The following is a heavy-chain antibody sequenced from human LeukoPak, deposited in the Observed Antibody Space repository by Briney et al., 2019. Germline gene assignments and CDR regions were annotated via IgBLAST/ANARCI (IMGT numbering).Heavy chain of an antibody. CDR2: INPNSGGT. J-gene: IGHJ4*02. CDR1: GYTLTELS. Sequence: ASVKVSCKVSGYTLTELSMHWVRQAPGQGLEWMGWINPNSGGTNYAQKFQGRVTITRNTSISTAYMELSSLRSEDTAVYYCARRGDYFDYWGQGTLVTVSS. CDR3: ARRGDYFDY. V-gene: IGHV1-2*02.